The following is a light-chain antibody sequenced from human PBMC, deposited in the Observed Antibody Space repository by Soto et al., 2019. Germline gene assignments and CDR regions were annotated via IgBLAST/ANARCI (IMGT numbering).Light chain of an antibody. J-gene: IGKJ4*01. Sequence: EIVLIQSPATLSLSPGVRATLSCRASQSVSSYLAWYQQNPGQAPRLLIYDASNRATGIPARFSGSGSGTDFTLTISSLEPEDFAVYYCQQRSNWPLLTIGGGTKVDIK. CDR1: QSVSSY. CDR3: QQRSNWPLLT. V-gene: IGKV3-11*01. CDR2: DAS.